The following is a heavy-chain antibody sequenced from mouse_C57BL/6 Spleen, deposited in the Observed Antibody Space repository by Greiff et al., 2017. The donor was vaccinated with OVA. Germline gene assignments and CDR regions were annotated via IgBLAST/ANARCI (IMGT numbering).Heavy chain of an antibody. J-gene: IGHJ2*01. CDR3: ARWGLKYYFDY. CDR2: IDPSDSYT. D-gene: IGHD1-3*01. CDR1: GYTFTSYW. Sequence: QVQLQQPGAELVKPGASVKLSCKASGYTFTSYWMQWVNQRPGQGLEWIGEIDPSDSYTNYNQKFKGKATLTVDTSSSTAYMQLSSLTSEDSAVYYCARWGLKYYFDYWGQGTTLTVSS. V-gene: IGHV1-50*01.